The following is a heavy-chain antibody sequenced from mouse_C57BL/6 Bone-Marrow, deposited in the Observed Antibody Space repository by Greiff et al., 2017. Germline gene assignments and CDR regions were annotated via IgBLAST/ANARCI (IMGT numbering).Heavy chain of an antibody. D-gene: IGHD2-5*01. CDR2: IWRGGST. CDR3: AKCYSNSFPWFAY. J-gene: IGHJ3*01. Sequence: QVQLQQSGPGLVQPSQSLSITCTVSGFSLTSYGVHWVRQSPGKGLEWLGVIWRGGSTDYNAAFMSRLSITKDNSKSQVFFKMNSLQADDTAIYYCAKCYSNSFPWFAYWGQGTLVTVSA. V-gene: IGHV2-5*01. CDR1: GFSLTSYG.